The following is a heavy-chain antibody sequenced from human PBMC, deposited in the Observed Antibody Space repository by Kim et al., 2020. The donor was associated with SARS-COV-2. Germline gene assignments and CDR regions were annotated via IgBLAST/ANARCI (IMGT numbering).Heavy chain of an antibody. V-gene: IGHV3-48*02. CDR3: ASVAAAGTLYYYYGMDV. D-gene: IGHD6-13*01. J-gene: IGHJ6*02. Sequence: YVKGRITISRDNAKKSLYLQMNSLRDEDTAVYYCASVAAAGTLYYYYGMDVWGQGTTVTVSS.